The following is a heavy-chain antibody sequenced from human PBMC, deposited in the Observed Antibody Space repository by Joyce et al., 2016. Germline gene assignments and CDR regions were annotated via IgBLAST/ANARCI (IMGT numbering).Heavy chain of an antibody. CDR2: MYYRGST. Sequence: QLQLQESGPGLVKSSETLSLICTVSGCSISSSTYYWGWIRQPPGKGLEWIGSMYYRGSTYYSPSLKRRGAISVDTSKNQYSLKLSSVTAADTAVYYCARQQFTFYYLDYWGHGTLVTVSS. V-gene: IGHV4-39*01. CDR3: ARQQFTFYYLDY. J-gene: IGHJ4*01. CDR1: GCSISSSTYY. D-gene: IGHD2/OR15-2a*01.